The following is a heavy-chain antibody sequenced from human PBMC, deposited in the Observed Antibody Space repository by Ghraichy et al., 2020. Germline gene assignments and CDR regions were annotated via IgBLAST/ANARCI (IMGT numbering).Heavy chain of an antibody. CDR1: GYTFTSYG. CDR3: ARDLEDIVVVPAGDMDV. Sequence: ASVKVSCKASGYTFTSYGISWVRQAPGQGLEWMGWISAYNVNTNYAQKLQGRVTMTTDTSTSTAYMELRRLRSDDTAVYYCARDLEDIVVVPAGDMDVWGQGTTVTVSS. CDR2: ISAYNVNT. D-gene: IGHD2-2*01. V-gene: IGHV1-18*01. J-gene: IGHJ6*02.